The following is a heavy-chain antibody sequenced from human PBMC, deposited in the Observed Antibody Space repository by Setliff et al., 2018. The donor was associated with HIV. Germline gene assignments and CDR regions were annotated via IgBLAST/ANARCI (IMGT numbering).Heavy chain of an antibody. J-gene: IGHJ6*03. D-gene: IGHD2-15*01. V-gene: IGHV4-61*02. CDR3: AKTVVLTPYVSYYYYMDV. Sequence: SETLSLTCTVSGGSISSRSYFWSWLRQPAGKGLEWIGRIYSNGNTDYNPSLKSRVTISEDTSKNQSSLKVNSVTAADTAMYFCAKTVVLTPYVSYYYYMDVWGKGTTVTVSS. CDR1: GGSISSRSYF. CDR2: IYSNGNT.